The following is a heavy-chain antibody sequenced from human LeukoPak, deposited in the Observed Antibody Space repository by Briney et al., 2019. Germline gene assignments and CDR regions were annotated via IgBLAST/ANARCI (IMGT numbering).Heavy chain of an antibody. J-gene: IGHJ4*02. D-gene: IGHD3-10*01. Sequence: GGSLRLSCAASGFTFSSYAMHWVRQAPGKGLEWVTFIRYDGTNEYYADSVRGRFTISRDNSKNTLYLQMNSLGPEDTAVYYCARVEAVYYYGSASPYSPYWGQGTLVTVSS. CDR2: IRYDGTNE. CDR3: ARVEAVYYYGSASPYSPY. V-gene: IGHV3-30*02. CDR1: GFTFSSYA.